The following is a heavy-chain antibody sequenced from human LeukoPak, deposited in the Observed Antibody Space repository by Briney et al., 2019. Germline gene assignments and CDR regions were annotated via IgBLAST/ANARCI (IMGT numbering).Heavy chain of an antibody. J-gene: IGHJ6*03. V-gene: IGHV3-30*02. CDR1: GFTFSSYG. CDR2: IRYDGSNK. Sequence: PGGSLRLSCAASGFTFSSYGMHWVRQAPGKGLEWVAFIRYDGSNKYYADSVKGRFTISRDNSKNTLYLQMNSLRAEDTAVYYCAKDGAMPGNYYYYMDVWGKGTTVTVSS. CDR3: AKDGAMPGNYYYYMDV. D-gene: IGHD2-2*01.